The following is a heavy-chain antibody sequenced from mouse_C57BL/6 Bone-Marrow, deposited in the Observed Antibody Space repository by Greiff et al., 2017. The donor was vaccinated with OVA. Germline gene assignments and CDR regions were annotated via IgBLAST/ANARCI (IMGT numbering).Heavy chain of an antibody. V-gene: IGHV12-3*01. CDR3: AGDSGYDAMDY. J-gene: IGHJ4*01. CDR1: GFPITSGYY. CDR2: ITHSGET. Sequence: KLQESGPGLVKPSQSLFLTCSITGFPITSGYYWIWIRQSPGKPLEWMGYITHSGETFYNPSLQSPISITRETSKNQFFLPLNSVTTEDTAMYYCAGDSGYDAMDYWGQGTSVTVSS.